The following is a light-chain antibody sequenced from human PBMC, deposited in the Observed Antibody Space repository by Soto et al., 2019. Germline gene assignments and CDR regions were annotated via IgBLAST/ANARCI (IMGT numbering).Light chain of an antibody. V-gene: IGLV1-40*01. CDR3: QSFDSGLRGEV. CDR1: RSNIGAGYV. Sequence: QSVLTQPPSVSGAPGQRVTISCTGTRSNIGAGYVVHWYQHLPGTAPRLLIYANTNRPSGVPGRFSGSRSGNSASLAITGLQTEDEADYYCQSFDSGLRGEVFGGGTQLTVL. CDR2: ANT. J-gene: IGLJ3*02.